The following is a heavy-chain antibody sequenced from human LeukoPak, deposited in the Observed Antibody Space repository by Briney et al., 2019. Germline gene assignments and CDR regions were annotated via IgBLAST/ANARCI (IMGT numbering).Heavy chain of an antibody. J-gene: IGHJ6*03. V-gene: IGHV3-21*04. Sequence: GGSLRLSCAASGFTFSSYSMNWVRQAPGKGLEWVSSISSSSSYIYYADSVKGRFTISRDNAKNSLYLQMNSLRAEDTALYYCARDIEDIVVVPAAYYYYYYMDVWGKGTTVTVSS. CDR2: ISSSSSYI. CDR1: GFTFSSYS. CDR3: ARDIEDIVVVPAAYYYYYYMDV. D-gene: IGHD2-2*01.